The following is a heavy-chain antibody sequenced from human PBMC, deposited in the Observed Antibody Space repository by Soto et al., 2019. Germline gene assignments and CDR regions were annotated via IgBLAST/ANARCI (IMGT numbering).Heavy chain of an antibody. CDR3: ARGRGITGTTISWFDP. CDR1: GGSISSYL. V-gene: IGHV4-59*01. CDR2: IYHTGGT. J-gene: IGHJ5*02. D-gene: IGHD1-20*01. Sequence: QVQLQESGPGLVKPSETLSLTCTVSGGSISSYLWSWIRQPPGKGLEWIGYIYHTGGTSYNPSLTSRVTISVHTSKNQFSLKLTSVTAADTAVYYCARGRGITGTTISWFDPWGQGTLVTVSS.